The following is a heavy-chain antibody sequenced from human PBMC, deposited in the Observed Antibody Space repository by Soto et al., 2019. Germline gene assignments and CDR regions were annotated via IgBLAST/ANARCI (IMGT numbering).Heavy chain of an antibody. V-gene: IGHV2-70*04. J-gene: IGHJ5*02. CDR1: GFSLSTSGMR. Sequence: SGPTLVNPTQTLTLTCTFSGFSLSTSGMRVSWIRQPPGKTLQWLARIDWDDDKFYTTSLRTRLTISKDTSKNQVVLTMTNMDPVDTATYYCAKTGTDGSWFDPWGQGTLVTVSS. CDR2: IDWDDDK. CDR3: AKTGTDGSWFDP. D-gene: IGHD1-1*01.